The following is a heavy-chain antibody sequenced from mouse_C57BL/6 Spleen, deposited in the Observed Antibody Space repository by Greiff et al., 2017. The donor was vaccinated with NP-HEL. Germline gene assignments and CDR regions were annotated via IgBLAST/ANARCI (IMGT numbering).Heavy chain of an antibody. CDR2: INPYNGGT. Sequence: EVQLQQSGPVLVKPGASVKMSCKASGYTFTDYYMNWVKQSHGKSLEWIGVINPYNGGTSYNQKFKGKATLTVDKSSSTAYMELNSLTSEDSAVYYCARWGALYYFDYWGQGTTLTVSS. D-gene: IGHD6-5*01. CDR1: GYTFTDYY. J-gene: IGHJ2*01. V-gene: IGHV1-19*01. CDR3: ARWGALYYFDY.